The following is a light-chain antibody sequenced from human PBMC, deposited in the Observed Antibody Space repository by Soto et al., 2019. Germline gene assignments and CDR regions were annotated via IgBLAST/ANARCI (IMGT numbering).Light chain of an antibody. CDR2: DAS. Sequence: DIQMTQSPSTLSASVGDRVTITCRASQTISTWMAWYQQKPGKAPKLLVYDASTLQSGVASRFSGSGSGTEFTLIISGLQPDESATYYCKKYTNKNNPWMFGQGTKVDSK. J-gene: IGKJ1*01. V-gene: IGKV1-5*01. CDR3: KKYTNKNNPWM. CDR1: QTISTW.